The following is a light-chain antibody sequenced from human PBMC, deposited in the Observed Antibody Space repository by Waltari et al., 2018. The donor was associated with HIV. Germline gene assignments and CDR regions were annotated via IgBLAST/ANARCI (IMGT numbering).Light chain of an antibody. Sequence: DIQMTQSPSTLSASVGGRVTITCRASQTISGWLAWYQQKPGKAPKLLIYKASSLEIGVQSRFSGSGSGTEFTLTISSLQPDDFATYYCQQYLGSFGQGTKVEIK. J-gene: IGKJ1*01. CDR3: QQYLGS. CDR2: KAS. V-gene: IGKV1-5*03. CDR1: QTISGW.